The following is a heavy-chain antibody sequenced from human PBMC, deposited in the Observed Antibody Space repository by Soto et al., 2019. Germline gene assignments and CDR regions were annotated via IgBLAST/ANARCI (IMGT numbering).Heavy chain of an antibody. V-gene: IGHV3-23*01. CDR3: AKEGRLQWEVRVGDY. D-gene: IGHD6-25*01. CDR1: GFTFSSYA. CDR2: ISGSGGGT. Sequence: EVQLLESGGGLVQPGGSLRLSCAASGFTFSSYAMNWVRQAPGKGLEWVSAISGSGGGTFYADSVKGRFTISRDNSKNTLYLQVNSLRAEDTAVYYCAKEGRLQWEVRVGDYWGQGTLVTVSS. J-gene: IGHJ4*02.